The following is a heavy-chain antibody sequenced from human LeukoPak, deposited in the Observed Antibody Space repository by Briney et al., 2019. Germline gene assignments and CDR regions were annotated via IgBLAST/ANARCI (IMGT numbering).Heavy chain of an antibody. CDR3: ARAKGSFGPDC. V-gene: IGHV1-8*01. J-gene: IGHJ4*02. D-gene: IGHD1-26*01. CDR1: GYTFTSYD. CDR2: MNPDSGRT. Sequence: AASVKVSCKSSGYTFTSYDINWVRQATGQGLEWMGWMNPDSGRTGYAQRFQGRLTMAWNTSISTSYMELSSLKSEDTAVYYCARAKGSFGPDCWGQGTLVTVSS.